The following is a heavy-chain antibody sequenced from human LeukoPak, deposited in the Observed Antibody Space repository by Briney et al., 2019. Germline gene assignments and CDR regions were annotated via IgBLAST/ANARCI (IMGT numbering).Heavy chain of an antibody. V-gene: IGHV4-59*01. J-gene: IGHJ5*02. D-gene: IGHD2-8*01. CDR2: IYYSGNT. CDR3: ARVSTNGVSNWFDP. CDR1: GGSISGYY. Sequence: SETLSLTCAVSGGSISGYYWSWIRQPPGKGMEWIGYIYYSGNTIYNPSLKSRVTMSVDTSTNQFSLKLSSVTAADTAVYYCARVSTNGVSNWFDPWGQGTLVTVSS.